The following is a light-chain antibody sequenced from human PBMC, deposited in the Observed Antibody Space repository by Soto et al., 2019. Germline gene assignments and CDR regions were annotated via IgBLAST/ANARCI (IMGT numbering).Light chain of an antibody. CDR2: AAS. CDR3: LLDFRYFWA. Sequence: AIQLTQSPSSLSASVGDRVTITCRASQAIRTALGWYQQRPGKVPKLLIYAASTLQSGVPSRFSGSGSGTDFTLTISSLQHEDFATYYCLLDFRYFWAFGQGTKV. CDR1: QAIRTA. V-gene: IGKV1-6*01. J-gene: IGKJ1*01.